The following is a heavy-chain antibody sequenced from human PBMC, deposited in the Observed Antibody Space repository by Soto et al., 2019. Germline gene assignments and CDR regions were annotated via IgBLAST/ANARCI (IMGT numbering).Heavy chain of an antibody. V-gene: IGHV4-34*01. CDR2: INHSGST. D-gene: IGHD3-22*01. Sequence: QVQLQQWGAGLLKPSETLSLTCAVYGGSFSGYYWSWIRQPPGKGLEWIGEINHSGSTNYNPSLKSRVTISVDTSKNQFSLKLSSVTAADTAVYYCARGRIVVGSYCDYWGQGTLVTVSS. CDR1: GGSFSGYY. J-gene: IGHJ4*02. CDR3: ARGRIVVGSYCDY.